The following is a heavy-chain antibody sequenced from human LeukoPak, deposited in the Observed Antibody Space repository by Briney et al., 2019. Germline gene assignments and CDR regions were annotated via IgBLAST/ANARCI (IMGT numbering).Heavy chain of an antibody. CDR2: IKEDGSEK. V-gene: IGHV3-7*04. Sequence: QPGGSLILSCAVSGFSISNYWMSWVRQAPGKGLEWVANIKEDGSEKYFVDSVKGRFTISRDNAKNSLYLQMESLRAEDTAVYYCARGEYYYDGGYWGQGTLVTVSS. CDR1: GFSISNYW. D-gene: IGHD3-22*01. J-gene: IGHJ4*02. CDR3: ARGEYYYDGGY.